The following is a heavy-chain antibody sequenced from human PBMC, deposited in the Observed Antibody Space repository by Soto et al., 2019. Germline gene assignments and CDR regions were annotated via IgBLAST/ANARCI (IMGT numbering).Heavy chain of an antibody. CDR2: MTPHTGYT. CDR1: GYSFTSYD. CDR3: ARGFLYYGSGSHFPI. J-gene: IGHJ3*02. V-gene: IGHV1-8*01. D-gene: IGHD3-10*01. Sequence: QVKLVQSGAEVKKPGASVKVSCEASGYSFTSYDISWVRQAAGQGLEWMGWMTPHTGYTGFAQKFQGRVTMTRNTSLSTAYMELSSLRSEDTAVYYCARGFLYYGSGSHFPIWGQGTMVTVSS.